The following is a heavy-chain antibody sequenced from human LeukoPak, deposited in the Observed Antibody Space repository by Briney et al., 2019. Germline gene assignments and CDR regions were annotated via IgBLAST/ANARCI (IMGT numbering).Heavy chain of an antibody. D-gene: IGHD1-20*01. CDR2: INPNSGGT. CDR3: AREVPYNWNQGYMDV. CDR1: GYTFTGYY. Sequence: ASVKVSCKASGYTFTGYYMHWVRQAPGQGLEWMGWINPNSGGTNYAQKFQGRVTMTKDTSISTAYMELSRLRSDDTAVYYCAREVPYNWNQGYMDVWGKGTTVTVSS. V-gene: IGHV1-2*02. J-gene: IGHJ6*03.